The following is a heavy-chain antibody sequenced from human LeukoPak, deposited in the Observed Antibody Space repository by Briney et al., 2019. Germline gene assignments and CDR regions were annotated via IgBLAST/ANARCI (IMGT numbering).Heavy chain of an antibody. CDR3: ARGPYYYDSSGYLH. CDR2: INPNSGGT. J-gene: IGHJ4*02. CDR1: GYTFTCYY. Sequence: ASVKVSCKASGYTFTCYYMHWVRQAPGQGLEWMGWINPNSGGTNYAQKFQGRVTMTRDTSISTAYMELSRLRSDDTAVYYCARGPYYYDSSGYLHWGQGTLVTVSS. V-gene: IGHV1-2*02. D-gene: IGHD3-22*01.